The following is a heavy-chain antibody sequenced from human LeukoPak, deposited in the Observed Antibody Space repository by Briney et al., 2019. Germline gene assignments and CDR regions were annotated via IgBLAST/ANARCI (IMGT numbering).Heavy chain of an antibody. CDR3: AKDTAARGYFDY. Sequence: GSLRLSCAAXGFTFSSYAMSWVRQAPGKGLEWVSAISGSGGSTYYADSVKGRFTISRDNSKNTLYLQMNSLRAEDTAVYYCAKDTAARGYFDYWGRGTLVTVSS. D-gene: IGHD6-6*01. V-gene: IGHV3-23*01. CDR1: GFTFSSYA. J-gene: IGHJ4*02. CDR2: ISGSGGST.